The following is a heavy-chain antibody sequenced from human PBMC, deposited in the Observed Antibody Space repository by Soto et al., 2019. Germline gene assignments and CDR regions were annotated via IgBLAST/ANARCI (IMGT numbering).Heavy chain of an antibody. CDR3: AKDPSPPGRIQLWSPLGYYFDY. J-gene: IGHJ4*02. CDR1: GFTFSSYG. D-gene: IGHD5-18*01. Sequence: GGSLRLSCAASGFTFSSYGMHWVRQAPGKGLEWVAFISYDGSNKYYADSVKGRFTISRDNSKNTLYLQMNSLRAEDTAVYYCAKDPSPPGRIQLWSPLGYYFDYWGQGTLVTVSS. V-gene: IGHV3-30*18. CDR2: ISYDGSNK.